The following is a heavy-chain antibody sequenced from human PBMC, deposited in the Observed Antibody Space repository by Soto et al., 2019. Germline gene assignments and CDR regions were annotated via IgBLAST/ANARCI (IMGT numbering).Heavy chain of an antibody. CDR1: GFTFRNYG. J-gene: IGHJ4*02. CDR2: IWFDGSEI. Sequence: QVYLVQSGGGVVQPGRSLRLSCAASGFTFRNYGMHWVRQAPGRGLEWVAVIWFDGSEIYYADSVKGRFTISRDNSNSALFLQMDYWRAEGTAMCYCAIDNSGHSDYWGQGTPVTVSS. CDR3: AIDNSGHSDY. D-gene: IGHD1-26*01. V-gene: IGHV3-33*01.